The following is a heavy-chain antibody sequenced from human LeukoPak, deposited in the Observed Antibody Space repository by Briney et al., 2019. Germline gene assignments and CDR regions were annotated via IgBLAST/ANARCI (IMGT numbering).Heavy chain of an antibody. D-gene: IGHD3-22*01. J-gene: IGHJ4*02. CDR3: ARDPGSTYYYDSSGYNPLGY. V-gene: IGHV1-2*02. CDR1: GYTFTGYY. CDR2: INPNSGGT. Sequence: ASVKVSCKASGYTFTGYYMHWVRQAPGQGLEWMGWINPNSGGTNYAQKFQGRVTMTTDTSTSTAYMELRSLRSDDTAVYYCARDPGSTYYYDSSGYNPLGYWGQGTLVTVSS.